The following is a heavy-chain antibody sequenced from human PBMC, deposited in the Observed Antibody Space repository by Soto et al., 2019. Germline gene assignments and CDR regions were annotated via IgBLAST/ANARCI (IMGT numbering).Heavy chain of an antibody. CDR3: ARGGDRFDGMDV. CDR1: GFGFNGYD. Sequence: EVQLVESGGGLVQPGGSLRLSCAASGFGFNGYDMHWVRQAPGKNLEWVAAISTAGDTYYLGSVKGRFTISREAAKNSLSLQMNSLRVGDTAVYYCARGGDRFDGMDVWGKGTTVTVSS. CDR2: ISTAGDT. D-gene: IGHD3-16*01. J-gene: IGHJ6*04. V-gene: IGHV3-13*01.